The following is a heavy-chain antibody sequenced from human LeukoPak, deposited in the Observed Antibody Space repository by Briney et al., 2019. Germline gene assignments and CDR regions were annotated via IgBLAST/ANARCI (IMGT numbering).Heavy chain of an antibody. CDR2: IYYSGST. CDR3: ARGRAFFD. CDR1: GYSISSGYY. J-gene: IGHJ4*02. D-gene: IGHD3-3*02. V-gene: IGHV4-38-2*02. Sequence: SETLSLTCTVSGYSISSGYYWGWIRPPPGKGLEWIGSIYYSGSTYYNPSLKSRVTISFDTSKNQFSLKLSSVTAADTAVYYCARGRAFFDWGQGTLVTVSS.